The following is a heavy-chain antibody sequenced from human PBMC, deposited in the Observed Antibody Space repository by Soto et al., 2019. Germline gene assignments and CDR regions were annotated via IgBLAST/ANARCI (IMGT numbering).Heavy chain of an antibody. CDR2: IKEDGSEK. D-gene: IGHD5-18*01. Sequence: GGSLRLSCAASGFTFRNYWMNWVRQVPGKGLEWVANIKEDGSEKYFLDSVKGRFTISRDNAENSLYLRMNSLRAEDSAVYYCAIDLERTAAGYYYYYVMGVWGQGTTVSV. CDR3: AIDLERTAAGYYYYYVMGV. V-gene: IGHV3-7*01. CDR1: GFTFRNYW. J-gene: IGHJ6*02.